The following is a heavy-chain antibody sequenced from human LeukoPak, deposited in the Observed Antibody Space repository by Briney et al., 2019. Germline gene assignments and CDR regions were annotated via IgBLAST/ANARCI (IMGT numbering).Heavy chain of an antibody. D-gene: IGHD4-17*01. CDR1: GFTFRSYA. J-gene: IGHJ4*02. CDR3: SKYGQDLAYDYFYY. Sequence: GGSLRLSCVTSGFTFRSYAMSWVRQAPGKGLEWVSGISGSDDSTYYADSVKGRFTISRDNSKTTLYLQMSGLRAEDTAVYYCSKYGQDLAYDYFYYLGQGTLVTVSS. V-gene: IGHV3-23*01. CDR2: ISGSDDST.